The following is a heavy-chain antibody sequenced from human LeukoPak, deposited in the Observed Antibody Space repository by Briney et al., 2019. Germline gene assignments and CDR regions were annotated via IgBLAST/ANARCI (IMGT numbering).Heavy chain of an antibody. CDR2: ISGHGAST. Sequence: GGSLGLSCEASGFTFSTYGMSWVRQAPGKGLEWVSIISGHGASTYYADSVKGRFTISRDNSMNTLYLQMNSLGADDAAVYYCAKRSDYGGNSNYFDYWGHGTLVTVSS. V-gene: IGHV3-23*01. CDR1: GFTFSTYG. CDR3: AKRSDYGGNSNYFDY. D-gene: IGHD4-23*01. J-gene: IGHJ4*01.